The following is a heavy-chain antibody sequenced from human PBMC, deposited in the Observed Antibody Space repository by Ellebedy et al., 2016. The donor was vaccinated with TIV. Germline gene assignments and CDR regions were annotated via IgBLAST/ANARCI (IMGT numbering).Heavy chain of an antibody. D-gene: IGHD1-26*01. CDR3: ARRVGGKAFDL. V-gene: IGHV3-53*01. CDR2: IYSANTT. J-gene: IGHJ3*01. Sequence: GESLKISCAASGFSVSTTYMKWVRQAPGKGLEWVSVIYSANTTYYADSVNGRFTISRDNSKNILYLEMNSLRAEDTAVYCCARRVGGKAFDLWGQGTMVTVS. CDR1: GFSVSTTY.